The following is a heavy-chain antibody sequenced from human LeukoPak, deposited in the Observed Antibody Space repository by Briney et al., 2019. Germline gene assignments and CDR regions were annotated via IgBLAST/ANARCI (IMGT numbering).Heavy chain of an antibody. V-gene: IGHV1-2*02. J-gene: IGHJ5*02. CDR1: GYSFSDYY. CDR3: ARGRGGATTWFDH. Sequence: ASVKVSCKASGYSFSDYYMHWVRQAPGQGLESMGWINYNSGARNYAPKFQGRVTFSRDNSISTAYMELSSLRSDDTAIYYCARGRGGATTWFDHGGQGTLVTVPS. CDR2: INYNSGAR. D-gene: IGHD1-26*01.